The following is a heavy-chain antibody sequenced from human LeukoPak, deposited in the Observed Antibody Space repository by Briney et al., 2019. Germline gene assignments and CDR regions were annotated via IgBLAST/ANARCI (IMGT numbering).Heavy chain of an antibody. CDR1: GYTFTGYY. J-gene: IGHJ6*03. CDR2: MNPNSGNT. Sequence: ASVKVSCKASGYTFTGYYMHWVRQAPGQGLEWMGWMNPNSGNTGYAQKFQGRVTITRNTSISTAYMELSSLRSEDTAVYYCARVGAYYYYMDVWGKGATVTVSS. CDR3: ARVGAYYYYMDV. V-gene: IGHV1-8*03.